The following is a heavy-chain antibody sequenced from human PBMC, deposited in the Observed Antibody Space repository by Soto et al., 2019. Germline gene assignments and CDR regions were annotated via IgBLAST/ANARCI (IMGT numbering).Heavy chain of an antibody. CDR2: IYYSEST. V-gene: IGHV4-59*01. CDR3: ARDLDAFDI. CDR1: GGSISSYY. J-gene: IGHJ3*02. Sequence: SETLSLTCTVSGGSISSYYWSWIRQPPGKGLEWIGYIYYSESTNYNPSLKSRVTISVDTSKNQFSLKLSSVTAADTAVYYCARDLDAFDIWGQGTMVTVSS.